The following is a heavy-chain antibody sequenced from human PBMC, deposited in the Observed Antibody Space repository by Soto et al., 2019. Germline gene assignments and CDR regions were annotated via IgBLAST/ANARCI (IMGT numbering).Heavy chain of an antibody. V-gene: IGHV4-30-2*01. CDR1: GGSISSGDYS. CDR2: IYYGGST. Sequence: QLQLQESGSGLVKPSQTLSLTCAVSGGSISSGDYSWNWIRQPPGKGLEWIGYIYYGGSTYYSPALQRRVTMSVDRSRNQFSLKLNSVTAADTAVYYCARVRREYDNSGPVDYWGQGTLVTVSS. CDR3: ARVRREYDNSGPVDY. D-gene: IGHD3-22*01. J-gene: IGHJ4*02.